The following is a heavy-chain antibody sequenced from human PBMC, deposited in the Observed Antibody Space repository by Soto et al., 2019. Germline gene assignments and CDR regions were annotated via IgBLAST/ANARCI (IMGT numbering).Heavy chain of an antibody. Sequence: QVQLQESGPGLVKPSETLSLTCTVSGGSISSYYWSWIRQSPGKGLELIGYVSYSGSTNYNPSLKSRVTISVDTSKNQFSLKLSSVTAADTAVYYCARGESDFWSGYYSYWGQGTLVTVSS. D-gene: IGHD3-3*01. V-gene: IGHV4-59*01. J-gene: IGHJ4*02. CDR2: VSYSGST. CDR3: ARGESDFWSGYYSY. CDR1: GGSISSYY.